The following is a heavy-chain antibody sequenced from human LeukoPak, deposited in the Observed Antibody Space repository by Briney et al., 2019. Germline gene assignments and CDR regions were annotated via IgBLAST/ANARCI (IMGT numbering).Heavy chain of an antibody. V-gene: IGHV3-48*01. CDR1: GFTFSSYS. CDR2: ISSISGTI. D-gene: IGHD5-18*01. Sequence: GGSLRLSCAASGFTFSSYSMNWVRQAPGKGLEWASYISSISGTINYADSVKGRFTISGDNARNSLFLQMNSLRAEDTAVYYCARDHNYAFDYWGQGTLVTVSS. CDR3: ARDHNYAFDY. J-gene: IGHJ4*02.